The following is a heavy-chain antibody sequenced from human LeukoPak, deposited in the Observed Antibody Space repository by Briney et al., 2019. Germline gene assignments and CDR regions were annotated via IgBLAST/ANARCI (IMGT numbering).Heavy chain of an antibody. CDR2: ITAGNGNT. J-gene: IGHJ3*02. Sequence: GASVKVCCKASGYNFNSYGIGWVRQAPRQGLELMGWITAGNGNTNYAQKVQGRVTMTTDTSTSKTYMELRSLRFDATAVDFYARDLARGYSYGYKAFDIWGQGTMVTVSS. V-gene: IGHV1-18*01. CDR1: GYNFNSYG. D-gene: IGHD5-18*01. CDR3: ARDLARGYSYGYKAFDI.